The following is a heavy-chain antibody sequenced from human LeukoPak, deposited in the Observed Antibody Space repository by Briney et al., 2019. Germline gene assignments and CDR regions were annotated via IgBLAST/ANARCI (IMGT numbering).Heavy chain of an antibody. CDR1: GFTFSSYA. CDR2: ISSSSSYI. Sequence: GGSLRLSCAASGFTFSSYAMSWVRQAPGKGLEWVSSISSSSSYIYYADSVRGRFTISRDNAKNSLYLQMNSLRAEDTAVYYCARAVQKAEDYWGQGTLVTVSS. CDR3: ARAVQKAEDY. V-gene: IGHV3-21*01. D-gene: IGHD3-10*01. J-gene: IGHJ4*02.